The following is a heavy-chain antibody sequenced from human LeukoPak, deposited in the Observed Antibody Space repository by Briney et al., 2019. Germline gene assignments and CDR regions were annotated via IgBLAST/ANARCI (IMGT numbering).Heavy chain of an antibody. D-gene: IGHD3-10*01. Sequence: SETLSLTCAVYGGSFSGYYWSWIRQPPGKGLEWIGEINHSGSTNYNPSLKSRVTIPADTSKNQFSLKLSSVTAADTAVYYCARAGYCGSGSYRRYYGMDVWGKGTTVTVSS. V-gene: IGHV4-34*01. J-gene: IGHJ6*04. CDR2: INHSGST. CDR3: ARAGYCGSGSYRRYYGMDV. CDR1: GGSFSGYY.